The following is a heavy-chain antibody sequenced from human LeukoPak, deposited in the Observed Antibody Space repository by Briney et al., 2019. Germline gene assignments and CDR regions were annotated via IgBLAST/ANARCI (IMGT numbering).Heavy chain of an antibody. V-gene: IGHV4-4*02. Sequence: PSETLSLTCAVSGGSISSSNWWSWVRQPPGKGLEWIGYIYYSGSTNYNPSLKSRVTISVDTSKNQFSLKLSSVTAADTAVYYCARDGKAGTEYWGQGTLVTVSS. CDR1: GGSISSSNW. CDR3: ARDGKAGTEY. D-gene: IGHD6-19*01. J-gene: IGHJ4*02. CDR2: IYYSGST.